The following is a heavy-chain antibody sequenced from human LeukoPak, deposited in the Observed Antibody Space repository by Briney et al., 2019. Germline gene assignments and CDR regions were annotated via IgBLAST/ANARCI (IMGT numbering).Heavy chain of an antibody. D-gene: IGHD6-13*01. Sequence: GGSLRLSCAASGFTFNDYCMSWIRQAPGKGLEWVSYIDISGTTIYYTHSVKGRFTISRDNAKNSLYLQMNSLRAEDTAFYYCARRKHSSGWSPNEYYFDYWGQGTLVTVSS. CDR1: GFTFNDYC. CDR2: IDISGTTI. J-gene: IGHJ4*02. CDR3: ARRKHSSGWSPNEYYFDY. V-gene: IGHV3-11*01.